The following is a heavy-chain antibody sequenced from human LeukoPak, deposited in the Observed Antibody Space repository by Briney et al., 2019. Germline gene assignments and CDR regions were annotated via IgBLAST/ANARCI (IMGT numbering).Heavy chain of an antibody. D-gene: IGHD2-21*02. Sequence: SETLSLTCTVSGGSISGYFWSWIRQPPGKELEFIGYIHYTGSTNYKPSLKSRVIMSVDTSTNQLSLMLSSVTAADTAVYYCARGFGDATWFDPWGQGTLVTVSS. CDR1: GGSISGYF. J-gene: IGHJ5*02. V-gene: IGHV4-59*08. CDR2: IHYTGST. CDR3: ARGFGDATWFDP.